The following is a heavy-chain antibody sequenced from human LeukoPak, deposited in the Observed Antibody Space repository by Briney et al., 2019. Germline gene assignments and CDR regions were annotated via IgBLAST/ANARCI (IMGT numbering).Heavy chain of an antibody. CDR2: ISYDGSNK. D-gene: IGHD3-22*01. CDR3: ARDVNYYGSSALGGYYGMDV. CDR1: GFTFSSYA. Sequence: PGGSLRLSCAASGFTFSSYAMHWVRQAPGKGLEWVAVISYDGSNKYYADSVKGRFTISRDNSKNTLYLQMNSLRAEDTAVYYCARDVNYYGSSALGGYYGMDVWGQGTTVTVSS. J-gene: IGHJ6*02. V-gene: IGHV3-30-3*01.